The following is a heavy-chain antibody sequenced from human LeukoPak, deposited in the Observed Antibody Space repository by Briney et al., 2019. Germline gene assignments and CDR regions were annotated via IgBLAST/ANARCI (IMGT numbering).Heavy chain of an antibody. Sequence: GGSLRLSCAASGFTFDDYAMHWVRQAPGKGLEWVSLISGDGGSTYYADSVKGRFTISRHNSKNSLYLQMNSLRAEDTAVYYCAKQPVPYGDQYYFDYWGQGTLVTVSS. CDR1: GFTFDDYA. CDR2: ISGDGGST. J-gene: IGHJ4*02. CDR3: AKQPVPYGDQYYFDY. V-gene: IGHV3-43*02. D-gene: IGHD4-17*01.